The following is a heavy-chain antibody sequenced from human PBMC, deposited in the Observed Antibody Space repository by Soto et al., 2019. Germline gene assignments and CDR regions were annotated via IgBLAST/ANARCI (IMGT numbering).Heavy chain of an antibody. CDR1: GFTFTNAW. D-gene: IGHD2-2*01. V-gene: IGHV3-15*07. CDR3: PPGGVPAAAKGYYYYARDV. J-gene: IGHJ6*02. CDR2: IKSKTDGGTA. Sequence: EVQLVESGGGLVKPGVSLRLSCAASGFTFTNAWMNWVRQAPGKGLEWVGRIKSKTDGGTADYAAPVKCRFTISRDASRTTMYLQMNSLKAEDTAVYYCPPGGVPAAAKGYYYYARDVWGQGTTFTVSS.